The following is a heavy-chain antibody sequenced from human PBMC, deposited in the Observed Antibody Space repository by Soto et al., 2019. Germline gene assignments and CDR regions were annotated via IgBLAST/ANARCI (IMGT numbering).Heavy chain of an antibody. Sequence: GASVKVSCKVSGYTFTSYAMHWVRQAPGQRLEWMGWINAGNGNTKYSQKFQGRVTITRDTSASTAYMELSSLRSEDTAVYYCARDLGYALPDYWGQGTLVTVSS. CDR3: ARDLGYALPDY. D-gene: IGHD2-15*01. J-gene: IGHJ4*02. CDR2: INAGNGNT. V-gene: IGHV1-3*01. CDR1: GYTFTSYA.